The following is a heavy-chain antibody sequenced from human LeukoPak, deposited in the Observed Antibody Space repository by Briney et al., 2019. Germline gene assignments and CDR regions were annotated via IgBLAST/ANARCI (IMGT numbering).Heavy chain of an antibody. CDR2: MNQDGSEI. CDR1: GFTFSSYV. J-gene: IGHJ5*02. Sequence: GGSLRLSCATSGFTFSSYVMSWVRQAPGKGLEWVASMNQDGSEIHYVDSVKGRFTISRDNAKNSLFLQMNSLTADDTAVHYCVRAHHPGGWFDPWGQGTLVTVSS. V-gene: IGHV3-7*04. D-gene: IGHD3-10*01. CDR3: VRAHHPGGWFDP.